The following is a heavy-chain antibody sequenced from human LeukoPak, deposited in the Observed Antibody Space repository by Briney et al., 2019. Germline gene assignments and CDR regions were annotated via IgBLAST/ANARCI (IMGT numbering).Heavy chain of an antibody. CDR3: ARWGVGDY. CDR1: GFTFSLYE. V-gene: IGHV3-48*03. J-gene: IGHJ4*02. CDR2: ISSSGTI. D-gene: IGHD1-26*01. Sequence: PGGSLRPSCAASGFTFSLYEMNWVRQAPGKGLEWVSYISSSGTIYYADSVKGRFTISRDNVKNSVYLQMNSLRVEDTGVYYCARWGVGDYWGQGTLVTVSS.